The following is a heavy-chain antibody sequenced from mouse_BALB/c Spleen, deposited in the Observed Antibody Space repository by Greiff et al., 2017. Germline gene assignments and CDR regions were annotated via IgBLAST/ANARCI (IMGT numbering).Heavy chain of an antibody. J-gene: IGHJ3*01. CDR3: ARELTGTFAY. CDR1: GYTFTSYT. Sequence: QVQLQQSAAELARPGASVKMSCKASGYTFTSYTMHWVKQRPGQGLEWIGYINPSSGYTEYNQKFKDKTTLTADKSSSTAYMQLSSLTSEDSAVYYCARELTGTFAYWGQGTLVTVSA. CDR2: INPSSGYT. V-gene: IGHV1-4*02. D-gene: IGHD4-1*01.